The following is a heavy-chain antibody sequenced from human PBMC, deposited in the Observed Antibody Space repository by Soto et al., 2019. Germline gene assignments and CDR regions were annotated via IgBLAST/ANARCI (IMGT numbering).Heavy chain of an antibody. D-gene: IGHD6-19*01. Sequence: ASVKVSCKASGGTFSSYAISWVRQAPGQGLEWMGGIIPIFGTANYAQKFQGRVTITADESTSTAYMELSSLRSEDTAVYYCARGHRPMIIAVAGTYWFDPWGQGTLVTVS. V-gene: IGHV1-69*13. CDR3: ARGHRPMIIAVAGTYWFDP. J-gene: IGHJ5*02. CDR1: GGTFSSYA. CDR2: IIPIFGTA.